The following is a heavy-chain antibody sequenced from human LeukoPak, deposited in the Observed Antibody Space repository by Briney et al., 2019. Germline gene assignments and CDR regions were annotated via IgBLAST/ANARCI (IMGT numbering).Heavy chain of an antibody. CDR1: GYSISSGYY. CDR3: ASDMNSHAFDI. Sequence: SETLSLTCTVSGYSISSGYYWAWIRQPPGNGLEWIATIYHSGFSYYNPSLKSRATISIDTSKNEFSLKLNSVTAADTAMYYCASDMNSHAFDIWGQGTVVTVSS. CDR2: IYHSGFS. D-gene: IGHD4-23*01. J-gene: IGHJ3*02. V-gene: IGHV4-38-2*02.